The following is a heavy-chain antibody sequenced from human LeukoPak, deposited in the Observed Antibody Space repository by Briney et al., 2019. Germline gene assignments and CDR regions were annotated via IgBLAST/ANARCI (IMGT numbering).Heavy chain of an antibody. V-gene: IGHV3-23*03. Sequence: PGGSLRLSCAASGFTFSSYAMSWVRQAPGKGLEWVSFISGGGLTYFADSVKDRFTISRDYSKNTVYLQLNSLRADDTAMYFCARGFGGDLLGYYFDSWGQGTLVTVSS. CDR2: ISGGGLT. CDR3: ARGFGGDLLGYYFDS. CDR1: GFTFSSYA. J-gene: IGHJ4*02. D-gene: IGHD3-10*01.